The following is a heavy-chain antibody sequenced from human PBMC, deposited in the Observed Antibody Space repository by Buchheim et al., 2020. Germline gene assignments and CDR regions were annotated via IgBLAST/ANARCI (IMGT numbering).Heavy chain of an antibody. CDR3: ASGKYSYGLVSYAFDI. CDR1: GGSISSSSYY. CDR2: IYYSGST. V-gene: IGHV4-39*01. D-gene: IGHD5-18*01. J-gene: IGHJ3*02. Sequence: QLQLQESGPGLVKPSETLSLTCTASGGSISSSSYYWGWIRQPPGKGLEWIGSIYYSGSTYYNPSLKSRVTISVDTSKNQFSLKLSSVTAADTAVYYCASGKYSYGLVSYAFDIWGQGT.